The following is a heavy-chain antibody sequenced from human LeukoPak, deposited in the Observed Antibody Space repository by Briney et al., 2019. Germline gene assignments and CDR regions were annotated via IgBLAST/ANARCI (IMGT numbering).Heavy chain of an antibody. CDR1: GFTFSGHW. D-gene: IGHD1-14*01. Sequence: LAGGSLRLSCAASGFTFSGHWMSWVRQAPGKGLEWVANINQGGSDKYYVDSVKGRFTISRDNANNLLYLQMNSLRGEDTAVYYCTRDRSRAEDDWGQGSKVTVSS. CDR3: TRDRSRAEDD. CDR2: INQGGSDK. V-gene: IGHV3-7*01. J-gene: IGHJ4*02.